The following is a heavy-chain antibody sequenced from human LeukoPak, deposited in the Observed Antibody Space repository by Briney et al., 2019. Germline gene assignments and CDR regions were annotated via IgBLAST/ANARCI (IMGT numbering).Heavy chain of an antibody. CDR3: AREAAANPSDYGMDV. Sequence: SETLSLTCAVSGGSISSSNWWSWVRQPPGKGLEWIGEIYHSGSTNYNPSLKSRVTISVDKSKNQFSLKLSSVTAADTAVYYCAREAAANPSDYGMDVWGQGTTVTVSS. J-gene: IGHJ6*02. CDR2: IYHSGST. D-gene: IGHD6-13*01. V-gene: IGHV4-4*02. CDR1: GGSISSSNW.